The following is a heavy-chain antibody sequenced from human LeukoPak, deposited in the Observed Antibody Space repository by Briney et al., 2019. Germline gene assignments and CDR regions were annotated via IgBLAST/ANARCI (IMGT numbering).Heavy chain of an antibody. CDR2: IYYSGIT. CDR1: GDSMSSSSYY. Sequence: PSETLSLTCSVCGDSMSSSSYYWARVRQPPAKGLEWIWNIYYSGITYCRPYLKIRHTLSVDTAKNLFSLKLSCVPAAGTAVYYWASPVPSRLGWFDPWGEGTVVTVSS. J-gene: IGHJ5*02. D-gene: IGHD1-1*01. V-gene: IGHV4-39*01. CDR3: ASPVPSRLGWFDP.